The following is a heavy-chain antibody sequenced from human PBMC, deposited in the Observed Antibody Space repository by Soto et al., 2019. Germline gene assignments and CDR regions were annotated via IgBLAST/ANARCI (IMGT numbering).Heavy chain of an antibody. V-gene: IGHV4-4*07. CDR2: IFANGHT. J-gene: IGHJ5*02. CDR1: GGSISEKY. D-gene: IGHD6-13*01. Sequence: SETLSLTCIVSGGSISEKYWNWARQPPGKGLEWIGLIFANGHTDYNPSLKSRVTMSVDASKNQFSLRLTSMTAADTAVYYCVASLAASGLNWLDPWGRGTLVTVSS. CDR3: VASLAASGLNWLDP.